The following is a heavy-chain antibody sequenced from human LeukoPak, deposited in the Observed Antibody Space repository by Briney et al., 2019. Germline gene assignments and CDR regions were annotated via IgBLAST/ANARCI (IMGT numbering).Heavy chain of an antibody. J-gene: IGHJ6*02. Sequence: PSQTLSLTCTVSGGSISSGGYYWSWIRQHPGKGLEWIGYIYYSGSTYYNPSLKSRVTISVDTSKNQFSLKLSSVTAADTAVYYCARDSVAAAGTVGYYYGMDVWGQGITVTVSS. CDR1: GGSISSGGYY. CDR2: IYYSGST. D-gene: IGHD6-13*01. V-gene: IGHV4-31*03. CDR3: ARDSVAAAGTVGYYYGMDV.